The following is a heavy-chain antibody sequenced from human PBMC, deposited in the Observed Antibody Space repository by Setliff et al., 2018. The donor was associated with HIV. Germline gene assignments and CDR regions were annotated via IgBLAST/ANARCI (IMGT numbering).Heavy chain of an antibody. CDR3: ARIRLGDYYDSSGPYDY. Sequence: SGPTLVNPTQTLTLTCTFSGFSLSTSGMCVSWIRQPPGKALEWLARIDWDDDKYYSTSLKTRLTISKDTSKNQVVLTMTNMDPVDTATYYCARIRLGDYYDSSGPYDYWGQGTLVTVSS. CDR1: GFSLSTSGMC. J-gene: IGHJ4*02. V-gene: IGHV2-70*11. CDR2: IDWDDDK. D-gene: IGHD3-22*01.